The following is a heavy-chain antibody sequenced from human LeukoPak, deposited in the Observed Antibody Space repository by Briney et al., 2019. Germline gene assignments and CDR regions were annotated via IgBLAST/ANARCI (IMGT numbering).Heavy chain of an antibody. J-gene: IGHJ4*02. V-gene: IGHV3-74*01. D-gene: IGHD3-3*01. CDR3: ARDRAAFGVVQVGY. Sequence: GGSLRLSCAASTFTFSRYWMHWVRQAPGKGLVWVSRINSDGTNTYYADSVKGRFTISRDNAKNTLYLQMNSLRTEDTAVYYCARDRAAFGVVQVGYWGQGTLVTVSS. CDR1: TFTFSRYW. CDR2: INSDGTNT.